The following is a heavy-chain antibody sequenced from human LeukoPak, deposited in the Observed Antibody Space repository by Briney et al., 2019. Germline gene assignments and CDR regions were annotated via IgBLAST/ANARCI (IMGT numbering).Heavy chain of an antibody. J-gene: IGHJ3*01. CDR2: LYPDDSDT. Sequence: GESLKISCKGSGYNFPDYWIGWVRQLPGKGLEWIGILYPDDSDTKYSPSFQGQVTISVDMSISTAYLQWSSLQASDTAIYYCAVIYAVVGTFDLWGQGTVVTVSS. D-gene: IGHD2-8*01. V-gene: IGHV5-51*01. CDR3: AVIYAVVGTFDL. CDR1: GYNFPDYW.